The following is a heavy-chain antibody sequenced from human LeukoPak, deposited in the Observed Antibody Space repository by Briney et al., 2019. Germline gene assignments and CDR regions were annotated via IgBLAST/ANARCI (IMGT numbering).Heavy chain of an antibody. V-gene: IGHV4-59*01. CDR3: ARGPSAYPYFDY. D-gene: IGHD3-3*01. J-gene: IGHJ4*02. CDR1: GGSIGSYF. CDR2: VYYSGST. Sequence: SETLSLTCTVSGGSIGSYFWSWIRQPPGKGLEWIGYVYYSGSTNYNPSLRSRVAISVDTSKSQFSLKLNSVTAADTAVYYCARGPSAYPYFDYWGQGTLVTVSS.